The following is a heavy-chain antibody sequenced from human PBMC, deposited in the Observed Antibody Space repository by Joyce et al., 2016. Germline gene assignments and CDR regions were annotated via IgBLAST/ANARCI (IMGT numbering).Heavy chain of an antibody. CDR2: IYYSGST. Sequence: QVQLQESGPGLVKPSQPLSLTFTVSGGSICGGDFYWTCIRQHPGKGLEWIGNIYYSGSTYYHPSLNSRISMSVDRSKNHFSLMLNSATAADTALYKCARMREWLRFRYFDYWGQGILVTVSS. CDR3: ARMREWLRFRYFDY. CDR1: GGSICGGDFY. D-gene: IGHD5-12*01. J-gene: IGHJ4*02. V-gene: IGHV4-31*03.